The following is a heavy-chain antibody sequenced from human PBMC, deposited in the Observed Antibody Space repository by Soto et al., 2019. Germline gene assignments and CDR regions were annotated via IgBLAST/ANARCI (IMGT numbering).Heavy chain of an antibody. CDR3: ARASYYDSSGYYDYWYFDL. V-gene: IGHV1-18*01. CDR2: ISAYNGNT. CDR1: GYSFTSHG. Sequence: ASVKVSCKASGYSFTSHGISWVRQAPGQGLEWMGWISAYNGNTYYVQRLQGRVTMTTDTSTSTAYMELRSLRSDDTAVYYCARASYYDSSGYYDYWYFDLWGRGTLVTVPQ. D-gene: IGHD3-22*01. J-gene: IGHJ2*01.